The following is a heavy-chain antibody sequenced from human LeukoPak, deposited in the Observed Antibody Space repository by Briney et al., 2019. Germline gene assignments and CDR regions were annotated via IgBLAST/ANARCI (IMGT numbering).Heavy chain of an antibody. D-gene: IGHD4-17*01. Sequence: ASVKVSCKASGYTFTGYYMHWVRQAPGQGLEWMGWINPNSGGTNYAQKFQGRVTMTRDTSISTAYMELSRLRSDDTAVYYCARDFYGDYERSDAFDIWGQGTMVTVSS. CDR3: ARDFYGDYERSDAFDI. J-gene: IGHJ3*02. V-gene: IGHV1-2*02. CDR2: INPNSGGT. CDR1: GYTFTGYY.